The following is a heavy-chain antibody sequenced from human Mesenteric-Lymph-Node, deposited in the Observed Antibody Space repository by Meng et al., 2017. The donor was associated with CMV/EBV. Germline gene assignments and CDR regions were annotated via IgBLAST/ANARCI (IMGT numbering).Heavy chain of an antibody. J-gene: IGHJ5*02. Sequence: LRRSSAASGFIFRNYAMTWVRQAPGKGVEWVSVNFTDSSRTYYADSVTGRFTISRDDSKNTLYLQMNSLRAEDTAVYYCAKGSKGVDPWGQGTLVTVSS. V-gene: IGHV3-23*03. CDR2: NFTDSSRT. D-gene: IGHD3-10*01. CDR3: AKGSKGVDP. CDR1: GFIFRNYA.